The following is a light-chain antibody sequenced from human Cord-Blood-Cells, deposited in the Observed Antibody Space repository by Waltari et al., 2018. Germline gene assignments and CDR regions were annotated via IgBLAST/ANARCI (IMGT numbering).Light chain of an antibody. CDR3: QQHSNWLT. CDR2: DAC. Sequence: EIVLTQSPATLSLSPGERATLSCRASQSVSSYLAWYQQKPGKAPRLLLYDACNRATGIPARFSSSGSGTDFTLTISSLEPEDFAVYYCQQHSNWLTFGGGTKVEIK. V-gene: IGKV3-11*01. CDR1: QSVSSY. J-gene: IGKJ4*01.